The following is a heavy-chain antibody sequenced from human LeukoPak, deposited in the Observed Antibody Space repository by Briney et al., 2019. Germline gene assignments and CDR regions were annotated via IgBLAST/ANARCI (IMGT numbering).Heavy chain of an antibody. Sequence: SETLSLTCAVYGGSFSGYYWSWIRQPPGKGLEWIGEINHSGSTNYNPSLKSRVTISVDTSKNQFSLKLSSVTAADTAVYCCARGATLLSRYYYDSSGSSYYGMDVWGQGTTVTVSS. CDR2: INHSGST. CDR3: ARGATLLSRYYYDSSGSSYYGMDV. J-gene: IGHJ6*02. CDR1: GGSFSGYY. V-gene: IGHV4-34*01. D-gene: IGHD3-22*01.